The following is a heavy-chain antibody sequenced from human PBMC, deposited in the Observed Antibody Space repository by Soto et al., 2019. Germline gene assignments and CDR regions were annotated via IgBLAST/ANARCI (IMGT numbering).Heavy chain of an antibody. Sequence: QVQLVESGGGVVQPGRSLRLSCAASGFTFSSHGMHWVRQAPDKGLEWVAVIWYDGSNKYYADSVKGRFTISRDNSNNMLYLEMNRLRVEGTAIYYCARWGNWKVADNWGQGTLVTVSS. CDR2: IWYDGSNK. D-gene: IGHD3-16*01. J-gene: IGHJ4*02. CDR3: ARWGNWKVADN. CDR1: GFTFSSHG. V-gene: IGHV3-33*01.